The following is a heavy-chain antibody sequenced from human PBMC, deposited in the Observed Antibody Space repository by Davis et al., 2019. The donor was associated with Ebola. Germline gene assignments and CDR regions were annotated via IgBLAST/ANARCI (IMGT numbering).Heavy chain of an antibody. D-gene: IGHD1-26*01. J-gene: IGHJ4*02. Sequence: GESLKISCAASGFTFSGSWMSWVRQAPGKGLEWVANIKQDGSETYYVDSVKGRFTISRDNAKNSLYLQMNSLRAEDMAVYYCAKQRGVGAIDYDYWSRGTVVTVSS. CDR1: GFTFSGSW. CDR2: IKQDGSET. V-gene: IGHV3-7*01. CDR3: AKQRGVGAIDYDY.